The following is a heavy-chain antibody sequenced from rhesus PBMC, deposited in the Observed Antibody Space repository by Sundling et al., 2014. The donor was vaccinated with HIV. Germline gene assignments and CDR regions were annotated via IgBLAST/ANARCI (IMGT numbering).Heavy chain of an antibody. CDR2: IRSTGEST. Sequence: EVQLVETGGGLVQPGGSLTLSCLASGFIFSNFGMNWIRQAPGKGLEWVSAIRSTGESTHYADSVKGRFTISRDNSNNTVSLQMNSLRPEDTAVYYCVKGQDFWGQGVLVTVSS. CDR1: GFIFSNFG. CDR3: VKGQDF. J-gene: IGHJ4*01. V-gene: IGHV3-103*01.